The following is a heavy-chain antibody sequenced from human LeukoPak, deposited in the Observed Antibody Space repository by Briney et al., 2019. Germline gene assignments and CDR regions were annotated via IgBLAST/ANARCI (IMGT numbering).Heavy chain of an antibody. CDR1: GFTFSSYA. CDR2: ISYDGSNK. Sequence: PGRSLRLSCAASGFTFSSYAMHWVRQAPGKGLEWVAVISYDGSNKYYADSVKGRFTISRDNSKNTLYLQMNSLRAEDTAVYYCARARNEVYVDTAADYWGQGTLVTVSS. J-gene: IGHJ4*02. CDR3: ARARNEVYVDTAADY. V-gene: IGHV3-30-3*01. D-gene: IGHD5-18*01.